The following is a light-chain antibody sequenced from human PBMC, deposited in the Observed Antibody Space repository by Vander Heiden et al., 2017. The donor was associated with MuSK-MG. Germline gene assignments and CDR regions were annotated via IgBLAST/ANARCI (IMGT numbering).Light chain of an antibody. Sequence: DIQMTQSPSSLSASVGDRVTITCRASQSISSYLNWYQQKPGKAPKLLIYAASSLQSGVPSRFSGSGSRTDFTLTISILQPEDFATYYCQQCYSTPITFGQGTRLEIK. CDR1: QSISSY. CDR2: AAS. CDR3: QQCYSTPIT. J-gene: IGKJ5*01. V-gene: IGKV1-39*01.